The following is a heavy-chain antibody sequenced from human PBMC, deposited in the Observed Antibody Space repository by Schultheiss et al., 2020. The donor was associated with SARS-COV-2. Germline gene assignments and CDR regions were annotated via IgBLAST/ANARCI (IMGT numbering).Heavy chain of an antibody. J-gene: IGHJ6*03. D-gene: IGHD2-2*01. CDR1: GFTFSTYV. Sequence: GESLKISCVASGFTFSTYVMYWVRQAPGKGLEWVAVIWYDGSNKYYADYVKGRFTISRDNSKNTLYLQMNSLRAEDTAVYYCARGVWDIVVVGYYMDVWGKGTTVTVSS. CDR3: ARGVWDIVVVGYYMDV. CDR2: IWYDGSNK. V-gene: IGHV3-33*08.